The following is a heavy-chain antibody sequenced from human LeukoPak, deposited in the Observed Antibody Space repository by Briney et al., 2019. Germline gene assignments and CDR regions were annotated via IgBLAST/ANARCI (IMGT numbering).Heavy chain of an antibody. V-gene: IGHV3-21*01. Sequence: GGSLRLSCAASGFTFSSYSMNWVRQAPGKGLEWISSISSGNNYIYYADSLKGRFTISRDNSKNSLDLQMNSLRAEDTAVYYCARGGRVGATVFEYWGQGTLVTVSS. CDR3: ARGGRVGATVFEY. CDR1: GFTFSSYS. D-gene: IGHD1-26*01. CDR2: ISSGNNYI. J-gene: IGHJ4*02.